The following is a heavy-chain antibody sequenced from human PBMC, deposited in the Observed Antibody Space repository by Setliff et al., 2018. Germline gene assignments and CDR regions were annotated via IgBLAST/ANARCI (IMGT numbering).Heavy chain of an antibody. CDR2: INHSGTT. V-gene: IGHV4-34*01. D-gene: IGHD3-3*01. CDR1: GVSFSDYY. CDR3: RYWSGYYNNDY. Sequence: PSETLSLTCTVYGVSFSDYYWGWVRQSPGKGLDWIGEINHSGTTNYNPSLKSRLTISVDASTNQFPLKLYSVTAADTAVYYCRYWSGYYNNDYWGQGTLVTVS. J-gene: IGHJ4*02.